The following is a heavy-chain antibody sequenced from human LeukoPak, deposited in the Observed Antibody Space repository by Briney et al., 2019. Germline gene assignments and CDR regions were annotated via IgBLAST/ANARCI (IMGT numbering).Heavy chain of an antibody. CDR3: AREGDYYDSSGYYLGSYFDY. V-gene: IGHV3-74*01. D-gene: IGHD3-22*01. CDR2: INSDGSST. J-gene: IGHJ4*02. Sequence: GGSLRLSCAASGFTFSSYWMHWVRQAPGKGLVWVSRINSDGSSTSYADSVKGRFTISRDNAKNTLYLQMNSLRAEDTAVYYCAREGDYYDSSGYYLGSYFDYWGQGTLVTVSS. CDR1: GFTFSSYW.